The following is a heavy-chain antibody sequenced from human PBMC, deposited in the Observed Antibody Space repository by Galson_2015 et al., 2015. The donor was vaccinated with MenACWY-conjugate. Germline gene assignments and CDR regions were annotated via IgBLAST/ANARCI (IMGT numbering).Heavy chain of an antibody. Sequence: SGSGGSTYYADSVKGRFTISRDNSKNTLYLQMNSLRADDTALYYCAKDRRTVASFDIWGQGTMVTVSS. J-gene: IGHJ3*02. D-gene: IGHD2-2*01. CDR2: SGSGGST. V-gene: IGHV3-23*01. CDR3: AKDRRTVASFDI.